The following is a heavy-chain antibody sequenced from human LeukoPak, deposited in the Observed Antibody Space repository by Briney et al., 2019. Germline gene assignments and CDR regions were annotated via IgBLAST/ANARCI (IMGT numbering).Heavy chain of an antibody. CDR1: GFTFSSYG. Sequence: GGTLRLSCAASGFTFSSYGMHWVRQAPGKGLEWVAFIRYDGSNKYYADSVKGRFTISRDNSKNTLYLQMNSLRAEDTAVYYCAKDIDYYDSSGYNWGQGTLVTVSS. J-gene: IGHJ4*02. D-gene: IGHD3-22*01. CDR3: AKDIDYYDSSGYN. V-gene: IGHV3-30*02. CDR2: IRYDGSNK.